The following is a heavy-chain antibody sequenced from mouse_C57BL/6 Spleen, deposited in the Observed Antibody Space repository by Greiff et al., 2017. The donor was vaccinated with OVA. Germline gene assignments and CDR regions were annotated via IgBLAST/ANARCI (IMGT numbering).Heavy chain of an antibody. CDR1: GFNIKDDY. CDR3: TKDSSGHYAMDY. J-gene: IGHJ4*01. Sequence: VQLQQSGAELVRPGASVKLSCTASGFNIKDDYMHWVKQRPEQGLEWIGWIDPENGDTEYASKFQGKATITADPSSNTAYLQLSSLTSEDTAVYYCTKDSSGHYAMDYWGQGTSVTVSS. D-gene: IGHD3-2*02. V-gene: IGHV14-4*01. CDR2: IDPENGDT.